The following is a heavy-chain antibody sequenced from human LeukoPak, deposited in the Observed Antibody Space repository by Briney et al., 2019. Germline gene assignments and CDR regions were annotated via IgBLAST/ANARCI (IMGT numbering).Heavy chain of an antibody. CDR1: GGSISSYY. CDR2: IYTSGST. CDR3: ARDRGDCSSTSCYLTMSIFDY. Sequence: SETLSLTCTVSGGSISSYYWSWIRQPAGKGLEWIGRIYTSGSTNYNPSLKSRVTMSVDTSKNQFSLKLSSVTAADTAVYYCARDRGDCSSTSCYLTMSIFDYWGQGTLVTVSS. J-gene: IGHJ4*02. V-gene: IGHV4-4*07. D-gene: IGHD2-2*01.